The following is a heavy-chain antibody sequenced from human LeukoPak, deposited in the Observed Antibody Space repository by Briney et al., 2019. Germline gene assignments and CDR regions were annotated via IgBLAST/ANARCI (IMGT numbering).Heavy chain of an antibody. CDR2: ISGSGGST. CDR1: GFTFSSYA. J-gene: IGHJ4*02. Sequence: GGSLRLSCAASGFTFSSYAMSWVRLAPGKGLEWVSAISGSGGSTYYADSVKGRFTISRDNSKNTLYLQMNSLRAEDTAVYYCAKYVGVGGPPPGYYCTNGVCYFDYWGQGTLVTVSS. CDR3: AKYVGVGGPPPGYYCTNGVCYFDY. D-gene: IGHD2-8*01. V-gene: IGHV3-23*01.